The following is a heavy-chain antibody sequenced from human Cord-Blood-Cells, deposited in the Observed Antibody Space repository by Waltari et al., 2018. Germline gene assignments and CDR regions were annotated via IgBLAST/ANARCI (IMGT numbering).Heavy chain of an antibody. V-gene: IGHV1-69*01. Sequence: QVQLVQSGAEVKKPGSSVKVSCKASGGTFRRYAISWVRPAPGQGLEWMGGIIPIFGTANYAQKFQGRVTITADESTSTAYMELSSLRSEDTAVYYCARGKEVESSSWFDYWGQGTLVTVSS. CDR2: IIPIFGTA. CDR3: ARGKEVESSSWFDY. D-gene: IGHD6-13*01. J-gene: IGHJ4*02. CDR1: GGTFRRYA.